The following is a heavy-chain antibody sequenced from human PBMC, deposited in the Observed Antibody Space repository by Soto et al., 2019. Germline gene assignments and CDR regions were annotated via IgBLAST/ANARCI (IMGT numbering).Heavy chain of an antibody. CDR2: IYYSGST. D-gene: IGHD5-18*01. CDR1: GGSISSGGYY. V-gene: IGHV4-31*03. CDR3: AREGRTGYTFGLDY. J-gene: IGHJ4*02. Sequence: QVQLQESGPGLVKPSQTLSLTCTVSGGSISSGGYYWSWIRQHPGKGLEWIGYIYYSGSTYYNPYLKSRVTISVDTSKNQFSLKLNSVTAADTAVYYCAREGRTGYTFGLDYWGQGTLVTVSS.